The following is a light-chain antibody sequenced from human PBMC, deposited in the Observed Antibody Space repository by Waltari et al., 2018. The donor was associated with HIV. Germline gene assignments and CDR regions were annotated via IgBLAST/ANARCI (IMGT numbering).Light chain of an antibody. CDR1: QSISSW. V-gene: IGKV1-5*03. CDR3: QQYDSYPLT. Sequence: DFQMTQSPATLSASVGDRVTITCRASQSISSWLAWYQQKPGKAPKVLIYKASSLGSGVPSRFSGSGSGTEFTLTISSLQPADFATYYCQQYDSYPLTFGGGTKVENK. J-gene: IGKJ4*01. CDR2: KAS.